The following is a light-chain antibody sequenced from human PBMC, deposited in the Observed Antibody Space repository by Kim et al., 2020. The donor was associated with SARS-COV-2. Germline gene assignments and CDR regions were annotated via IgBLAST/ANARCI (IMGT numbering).Light chain of an antibody. CDR1: SNAVGSCKS. Sequence: GQSVTISCTGVSNAVGSCKSVSWYQQHPGKAPKLIIYEVSQRPSGVPDRFSGSKSGNTASLTVSGLQAEDEADYYCSSCAGSNNLVFGGGTKVTVL. CDR3: SSCAGSNNLV. V-gene: IGLV2-8*01. J-gene: IGLJ3*02. CDR2: EVS.